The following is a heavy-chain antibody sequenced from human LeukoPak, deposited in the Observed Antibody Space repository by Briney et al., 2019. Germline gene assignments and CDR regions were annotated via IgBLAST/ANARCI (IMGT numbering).Heavy chain of an antibody. Sequence: SVKVSCKASGGTFSSYAISWVRQAPGQGLEWMGGIIPIFGTANYAQKFQGRVTITADESTSTAYMELSSLRSEDTAVYYCARVGGYCGGDCYKRPFDYWGQGTLVTVSS. CDR2: IIPIFGTA. D-gene: IGHD2-21*01. V-gene: IGHV1-69*13. J-gene: IGHJ4*02. CDR1: GGTFSSYA. CDR3: ARVGGYCGGDCYKRPFDY.